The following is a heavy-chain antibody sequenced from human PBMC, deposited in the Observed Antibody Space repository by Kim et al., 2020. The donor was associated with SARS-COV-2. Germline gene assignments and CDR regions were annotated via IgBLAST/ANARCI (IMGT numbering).Heavy chain of an antibody. Sequence: GGSLRLSCAASGFTFSSYAMSWVRQAPGKGLEWVSAISGSGGSTYYAASVKGRFTISRNSSKNTLYLQMNRLRAEDTAVYYCAKILSKGHKDVLRFLEWSSPFDDWGQGTLVTVSS. CDR1: GFTFSSYA. V-gene: IGHV3-23*01. CDR3: AKILSKGHKDVLRFLEWSSPFDD. CDR2: ISGSGGST. D-gene: IGHD3-3*01. J-gene: IGHJ4*02.